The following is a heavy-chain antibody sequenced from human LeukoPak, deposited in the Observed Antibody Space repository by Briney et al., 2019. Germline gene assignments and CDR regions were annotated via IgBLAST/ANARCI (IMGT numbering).Heavy chain of an antibody. CDR3: ARVSSALGYFDY. V-gene: IGHV4-59*01. D-gene: IGHD3-22*01. CDR2: IYYSGST. J-gene: IGHJ4*02. CDR1: GGSISSYY. Sequence: SETLSLTCTVSGGSISSYYWSWIRQPPRKGLEWIGYIYYSGSTNYNPSLKSRVTISVDTSKNQFSLKLSSVTAADTAVYYCARVSSALGYFDYWGQGTLVTVSS.